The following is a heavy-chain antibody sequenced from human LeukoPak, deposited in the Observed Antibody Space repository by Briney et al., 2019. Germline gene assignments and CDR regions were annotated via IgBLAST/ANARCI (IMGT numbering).Heavy chain of an antibody. J-gene: IGHJ4*02. V-gene: IGHV4-59*01. Sequence: SETLSLTCTVSRGFISNYYWGWFRQPPGKGLEWIGFFSYSGSTNYNPSLKSRVTISVDTSKNQFSLKLTSVTAADAAVYYCARDGPGDVGFDYWGQGTLVTVSS. CDR3: ARDGPGDVGFDY. CDR1: RGFISNYY. D-gene: IGHD7-27*01. CDR2: FSYSGST.